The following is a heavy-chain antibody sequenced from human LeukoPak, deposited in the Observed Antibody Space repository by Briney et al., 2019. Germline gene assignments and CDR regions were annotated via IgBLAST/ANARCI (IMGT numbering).Heavy chain of an antibody. CDR1: GFTFSSYA. V-gene: IGHV3-23*01. J-gene: IGHJ6*02. CDR2: ISGSGGST. Sequence: GGSLRLSCAASGFTFSSYAMSWVRLAPGKGLEWVSAISGSGGSTYYADSVKGRFTISRDNSKNTLYLQMNSLRAEDTAVYYCARAHYDSSGYYYYYYGMDVWGQGTTVTVSS. CDR3: ARAHYDSSGYYYYYYGMDV. D-gene: IGHD3-22*01.